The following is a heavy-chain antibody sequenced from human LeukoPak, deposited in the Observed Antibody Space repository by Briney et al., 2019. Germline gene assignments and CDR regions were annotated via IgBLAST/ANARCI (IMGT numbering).Heavy chain of an antibody. CDR2: IYYSGSI. V-gene: IGHV4-59*01. D-gene: IGHD6-13*01. CDR3: ARAVRLKEQLFDY. CDR1: GGSISSYY. J-gene: IGHJ4*02. Sequence: SETLSLTCTVSGGSISSYYWSWIRQPPGKGLEWIGYIYYSGSINYNPSLKSRVTISVDTSKNQFSLKLSSVTAADTAVYYCARAVRLKEQLFDYWGQGTLVTVSS.